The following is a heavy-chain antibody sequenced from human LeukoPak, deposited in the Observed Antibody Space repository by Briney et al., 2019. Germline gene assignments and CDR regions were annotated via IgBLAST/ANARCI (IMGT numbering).Heavy chain of an antibody. CDR1: GFTFSSYT. CDR2: ISSSSSHI. Sequence: PGGSLRLSCAASGFTFSSYTMNWVRQAPGKGLEWVSSISSSSSHIYYADSVKGRFTISRDNAKNSLYLQMNSLRAEDTAVYYCARAAQPGFDPWGQGTLVTVSS. D-gene: IGHD1-14*01. J-gene: IGHJ5*02. V-gene: IGHV3-21*01. CDR3: ARAAQPGFDP.